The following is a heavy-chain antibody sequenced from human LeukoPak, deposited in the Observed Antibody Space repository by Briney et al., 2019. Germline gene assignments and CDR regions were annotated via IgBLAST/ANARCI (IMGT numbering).Heavy chain of an antibody. J-gene: IGHJ3*02. CDR1: GGSISSYY. Sequence: SETLSLTCTVSGGSISSYYWSWIRQPPGKGLEWIGYIYYSGSTNYNPSLKSRVTISVDTSKNQFSLKLSSVTAADTAVYYCARGPRRMVVRGVTDDAFDIWGQGTMVTVSS. CDR2: IYYSGST. V-gene: IGHV4-59*01. D-gene: IGHD3-10*01. CDR3: ARGPRRMVVRGVTDDAFDI.